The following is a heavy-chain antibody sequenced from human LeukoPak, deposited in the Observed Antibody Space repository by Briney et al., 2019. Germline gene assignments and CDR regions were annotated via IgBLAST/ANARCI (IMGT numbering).Heavy chain of an antibody. CDR2: INTDGRIT. Sequence: GGSLGLSCVAFGFSLRNYAIQWVRQAPGKGLEYVSVINTDGRITYYADSVKSRFTISRDNSKNTVYLQMGSLRGEDMAVYYCTRDGGSFCDFDYWGQGALVTVSS. J-gene: IGHJ4*02. CDR1: GFSLRNYA. CDR3: TRDGGSFCDFDY. V-gene: IGHV3-64*02. D-gene: IGHD1-26*01.